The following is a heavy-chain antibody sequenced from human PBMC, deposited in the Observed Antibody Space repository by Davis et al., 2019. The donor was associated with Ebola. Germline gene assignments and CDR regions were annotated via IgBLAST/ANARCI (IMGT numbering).Heavy chain of an antibody. CDR1: GFTFTDYL. CDR3: ARRLYDASGDYYFLDV. D-gene: IGHD3-22*01. V-gene: IGHV5-10-1*01. J-gene: IGHJ6*03. CDR2: IDPRDSYT. Sequence: GESLKISCEGSGFTFTDYLITWVRQMPGKGLERVGRIDPRDSYTSYGPSFQGHVIITADKSISTAFLQWGSLEASDTATYYCARRLYDASGDYYFLDVWGKGTTVTVSS.